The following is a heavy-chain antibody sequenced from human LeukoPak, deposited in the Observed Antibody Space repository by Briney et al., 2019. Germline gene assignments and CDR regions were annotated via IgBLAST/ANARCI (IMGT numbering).Heavy chain of an antibody. J-gene: IGHJ4*02. D-gene: IGHD3-10*01. CDR3: ARQQGVQYLNFDY. Sequence: PSASVKVSCKASGYTFTNYYIHWLRQAPGQGPEWMGMINLIAGLTHYAPKFQGRVTMTRDTSTSTVYMELSSLGSEDTAVYYCARQQGVQYLNFDYRGQGALVTVSS. CDR2: INLIAGLT. V-gene: IGHV1-46*01. CDR1: GYTFTNYY.